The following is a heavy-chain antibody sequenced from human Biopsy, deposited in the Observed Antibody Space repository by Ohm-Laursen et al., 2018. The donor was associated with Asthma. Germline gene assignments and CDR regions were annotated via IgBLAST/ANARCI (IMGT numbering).Heavy chain of an antibody. CDR1: WFTLCDYS. Sequence: RSLRLSLSAFWFTLCDYSFYLFRPAPGEGVGWGGFSGSQTYGGTIEYAASVKGRFTMSRDDSKSIAYLQMNSLKTEDTAVYYCSRVSGGWLANYGMDVWGQGTTVSVSS. V-gene: IGHV3-49*03. J-gene: IGHJ6*02. D-gene: IGHD6-19*01. CDR3: SRVSGGWLANYGMDV. CDR2: SGSQTYGGTI.